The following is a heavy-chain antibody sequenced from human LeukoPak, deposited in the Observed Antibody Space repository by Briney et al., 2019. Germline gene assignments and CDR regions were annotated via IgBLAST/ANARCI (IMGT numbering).Heavy chain of an antibody. D-gene: IGHD6-13*01. CDR3: AKDVSSTSYYYYGMDV. V-gene: IGHV3-9*01. J-gene: IGHJ6*02. CDR2: ISWNSGTI. CDR1: GFTLDEYA. Sequence: SLRLSCAVSGFTLDEYAMHWVRQAPGKGLEWVSGISWNSGTIDYADSVKGRFTISRDNAKNSLSLQMNNLRAEDTALYYCAKDVSSTSYYYYGMDVWGQGTTVTVSS.